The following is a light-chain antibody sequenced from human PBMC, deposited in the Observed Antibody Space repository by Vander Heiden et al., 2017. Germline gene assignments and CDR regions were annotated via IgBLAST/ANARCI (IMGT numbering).Light chain of an antibody. J-gene: IGKJ2*01. CDR2: GTS. V-gene: IGKV3-20*01. CDR1: QNIRRSL. Sequence: ELVFTPSPGTLSVSPGQRATLSSRDNQNIRRSLLAWYQQHAGQAPILIYHGTSSRATDPADRFSGSGSGTVFPLTISRLEPDDFAVYYCQQYVWTYTFGQGTKLEI. CDR3: QQYVWTYT.